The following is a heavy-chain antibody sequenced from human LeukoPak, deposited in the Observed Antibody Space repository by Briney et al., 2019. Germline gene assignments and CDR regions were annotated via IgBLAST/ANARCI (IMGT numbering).Heavy chain of an antibody. D-gene: IGHD6-19*01. CDR1: GFTFSSYA. CDR3: AKLSGWTGWFFDY. CDR2: ISKSGDST. J-gene: IGHJ4*02. V-gene: IGHV3-23*01. Sequence: GGSLRLSCAASGFTFSSYAISWVRQAPGKGLEWVSAISKSGDSTYYADSVKGRFTISRDNSKNTIYLQMNSLRVEDTAVYYCAKLSGWTGWFFDYWGQGTVVTVSS.